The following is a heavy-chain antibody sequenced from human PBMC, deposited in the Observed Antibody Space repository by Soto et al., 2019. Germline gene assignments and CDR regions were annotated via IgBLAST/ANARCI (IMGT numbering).Heavy chain of an antibody. Sequence: PGGSLRLSCAASGFTFSSYGMHWVRQAPGKGLEWVAVISYDGSNKYYAGSVKGRFTISRDNSKNTLYLQMNSLRAEDTAVYYCATESIPIAVAGRLDYWDQGTLVTVSS. CDR2: ISYDGSNK. CDR3: ATESIPIAVAGRLDY. CDR1: GFTFSSYG. D-gene: IGHD6-19*01. J-gene: IGHJ4*02. V-gene: IGHV3-30*03.